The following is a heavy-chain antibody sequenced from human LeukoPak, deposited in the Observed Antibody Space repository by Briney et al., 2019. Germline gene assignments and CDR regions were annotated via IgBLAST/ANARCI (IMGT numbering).Heavy chain of an antibody. D-gene: IGHD1-20*01. Sequence: PGGSLRLSCAASGFTFSSYGMHWVRQAPGKGLEWVAVISYDGSNKYYADSVKGRFTISRDNSKNTLYLQMNSLRAEDTAVYYCAKDLPLGLTGHFPRAFDIWGQGTMVTVSS. V-gene: IGHV3-30*18. CDR3: AKDLPLGLTGHFPRAFDI. J-gene: IGHJ3*02. CDR2: ISYDGSNK. CDR1: GFTFSSYG.